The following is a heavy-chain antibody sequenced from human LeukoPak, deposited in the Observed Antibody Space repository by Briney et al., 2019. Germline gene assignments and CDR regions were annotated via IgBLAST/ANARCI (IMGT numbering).Heavy chain of an antibody. Sequence: PSETLSLTCGVYGGSLSGYYWSWIRQPPGKGLEWIAEINYSGSTYYNPSLKSRVTISVDTSKNQFSLKLSSVTAADTAVYYCARSPSKYRVYYYYMDVWGKGTTVTVSS. CDR2: INYSGST. J-gene: IGHJ6*03. V-gene: IGHV4-34*01. CDR3: ARSPSKYRVYYYYMDV. D-gene: IGHD1-14*01. CDR1: GGSLSGYY.